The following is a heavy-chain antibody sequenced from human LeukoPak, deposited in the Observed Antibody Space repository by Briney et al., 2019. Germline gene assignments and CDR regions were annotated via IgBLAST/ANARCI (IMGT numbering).Heavy chain of an antibody. CDR3: ARDGFDSRGPDAFDI. D-gene: IGHD3-22*01. J-gene: IGHJ3*02. CDR1: GGSISSSYYY. CDR2: IYYSGST. Sequence: SETLSLTCTVSGGSISSSYYYWGWIRQPPGKGLEWIGSIYYSGSTYYNPSLKSRVTISVDTSKNQFSLKLSSVTAADTAVYYCARDGFDSRGPDAFDIWGQGTTVTVSS. V-gene: IGHV4-39*07.